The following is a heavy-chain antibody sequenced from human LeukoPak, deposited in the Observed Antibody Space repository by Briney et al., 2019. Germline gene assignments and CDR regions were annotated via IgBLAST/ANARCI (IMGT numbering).Heavy chain of an antibody. CDR1: GFTFSTYG. Sequence: PGGSLRLSCAASGFTFSTYGMHWVRQAPGKGLEWVAVISYDGSNKYYADSVKGRFTISRDNSKNTLYLQMNSLRAEDTAVYYCAKSEDYYDSSGYQGYFQHWGQGTLVAVSS. D-gene: IGHD3-22*01. CDR2: ISYDGSNK. V-gene: IGHV3-30*18. J-gene: IGHJ1*01. CDR3: AKSEDYYDSSGYQGYFQH.